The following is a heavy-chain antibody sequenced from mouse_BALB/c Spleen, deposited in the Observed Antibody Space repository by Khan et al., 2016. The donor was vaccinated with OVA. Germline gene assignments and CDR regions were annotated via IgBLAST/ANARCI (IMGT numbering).Heavy chain of an antibody. CDR1: GFSLTSYG. D-gene: IGHD4-1*01. Sequence: VELVESGPGLVAPSQSLSITCTISGFSLTSYGVHWVRQPPGKGLEWLVVIWSDGSTTYNSALKSRLSISKDNSKSQVFLKMNSLQTDDTAMYYCARHAGSYWYFDVWGAGTTVTVSS. V-gene: IGHV2-6-1*01. CDR2: IWSDGST. J-gene: IGHJ1*01. CDR3: ARHAGSYWYFDV.